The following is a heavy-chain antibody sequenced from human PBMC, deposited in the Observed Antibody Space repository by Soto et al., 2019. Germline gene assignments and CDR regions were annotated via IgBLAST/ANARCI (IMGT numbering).Heavy chain of an antibody. J-gene: IGHJ5*02. CDR2: ISAYNGNT. CDR1: GYTFTSYG. CDR3: ARVVVVVVAATRSPHRWFDP. V-gene: IGHV1-18*01. Sequence: QVQLVQSGAEVKKPGASVKVSCKASGYTFTSYGISWVRQAPGQGLEWMGWISAYNGNTNYAQKLQGRVTMTTDTSTSTDYMELRSLRSDDTAVYYCARVVVVVVAATRSPHRWFDPWGQGTLVTVSS. D-gene: IGHD2-15*01.